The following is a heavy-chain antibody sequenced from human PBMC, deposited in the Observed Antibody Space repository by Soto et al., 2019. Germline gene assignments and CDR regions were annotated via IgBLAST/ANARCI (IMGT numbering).Heavy chain of an antibody. CDR2: IRYSWNT. J-gene: IGHJ4*02. CDR3: VREHNDYDRYYFDY. V-gene: IGHV4-39*02. D-gene: IGHD4-17*01. CDR1: GASFSSTSYY. Sequence: QVLHQESGPGLVKPSETLSLTCTVSGASFSSTSYYWGWIRQPPGKGLEWIGNIRYSWNTYYNPSLKSRVTVSLDTSKNQLSLKLTFVTAADTAVYYCVREHNDYDRYYFDYWGQGTLVTVSS.